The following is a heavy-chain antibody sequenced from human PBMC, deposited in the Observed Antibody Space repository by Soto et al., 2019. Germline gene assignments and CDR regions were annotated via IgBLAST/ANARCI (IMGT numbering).Heavy chain of an antibody. Sequence: QVQLVQSGAEVKKPGASVKVSCKASGYTFTSYDINWVRQATGQGLEWMGWMNPNNNNTGYAQKFQGRVTMTRNTSRSTAYMELSSLGSEETAVYYCARGPHPYFNDYWGQGTLVTVSP. CDR3: ARGPHPYFNDY. CDR1: GYTFTSYD. V-gene: IGHV1-8*01. D-gene: IGHD2-8*01. J-gene: IGHJ4*02. CDR2: MNPNNNNT.